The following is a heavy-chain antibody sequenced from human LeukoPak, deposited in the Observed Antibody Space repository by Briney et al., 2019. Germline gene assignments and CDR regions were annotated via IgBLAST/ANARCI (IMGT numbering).Heavy chain of an antibody. CDR3: GRGRWFDP. J-gene: IGHJ5*02. CDR1: GFTFSNYW. CDR2: INSDGGST. Sequence: GGSLRLSCAASGFTFSNYWMHWVRQDPLKGLVWVSRINSDGGSTGYADSVKGRFTISRDNTKNTLYLQMNSLRAEDTAVYYCGRGRWFDPWGQGTLVTVSS. V-gene: IGHV3-74*01.